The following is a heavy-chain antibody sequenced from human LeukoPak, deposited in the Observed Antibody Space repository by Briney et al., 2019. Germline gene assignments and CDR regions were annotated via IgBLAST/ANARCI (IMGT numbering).Heavy chain of an antibody. D-gene: IGHD3-10*01. V-gene: IGHV3-23*01. CDR1: GFTFSSYW. CDR2: ITGSGDKI. CDR3: AKEEGGSGSYYIPDNWFDP. J-gene: IGHJ5*02. Sequence: GGSLRLSCAASGFTFSSYWMSWVRQAPGKGLEWVSVITGSGDKIYYADSVKGRFTISRDNSKNTLYLQMNSLRAEDTTVYYCAKEEGGSGSYYIPDNWFDPWGQGTLVTVSS.